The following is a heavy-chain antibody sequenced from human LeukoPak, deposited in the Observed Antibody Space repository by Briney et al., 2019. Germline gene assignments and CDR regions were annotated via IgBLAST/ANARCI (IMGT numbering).Heavy chain of an antibody. J-gene: IGHJ2*01. V-gene: IGHV4-34*01. CDR1: GGSFSGYY. D-gene: IGHD3-16*01. Sequence: SETLSLTCAVYGGSFSGYYWSWIRQPPGKGLEWIGEINHSGSTNYNPSLKSRVTISVDTSKNQFSLKLSSVTAADTAVYYCAGTSTFTHWYFDLWGRGTLVTVSS. CDR3: AGTSTFTHWYFDL. CDR2: INHSGST.